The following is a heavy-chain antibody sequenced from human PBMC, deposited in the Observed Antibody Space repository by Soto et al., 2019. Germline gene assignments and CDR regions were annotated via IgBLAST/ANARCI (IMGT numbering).Heavy chain of an antibody. D-gene: IGHD5-12*01. CDR1: GGTFSSYA. CDR3: ATTKRGGYDYYFDY. V-gene: IGHV1-69*01. CDR2: IIPIFGTA. J-gene: IGHJ4*02. Sequence: QVQLVQSGAEVQKPGSSVKVSCKASGGTFSSYAISWVRQAPGQGLEWMGGIIPIFGTANYAQKFQGRVTITSHESPSTAYMELSSLRSEDTAVYYCATTKRGGYDYYFDYWGQGILVTVSS.